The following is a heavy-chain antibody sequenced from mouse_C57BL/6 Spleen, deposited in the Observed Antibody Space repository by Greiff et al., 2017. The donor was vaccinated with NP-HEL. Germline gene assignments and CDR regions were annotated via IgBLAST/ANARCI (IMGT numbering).Heavy chain of an antibody. CDR1: GYTFTSYW. CDR2: IHPNSGST. D-gene: IGHD2-4*01. Sequence: QVQLKQPGAELVKPGASVKLSCKASGYTFTSYWMHWVKQRPGQGLEWIGMIHPNSGSTNYNEKFKSKATLTVDKSSSTAYMQLSSLTSEDSAVYDCARPLLYDYDGAYWGQGTLVTVSA. J-gene: IGHJ3*01. CDR3: ARPLLYDYDGAY. V-gene: IGHV1-64*01.